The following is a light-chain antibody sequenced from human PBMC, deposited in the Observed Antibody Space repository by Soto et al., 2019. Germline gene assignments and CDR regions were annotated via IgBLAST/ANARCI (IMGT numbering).Light chain of an antibody. Sequence: EIVLTQSPATLSLSPGERATLSCRASQSVSSYLAWYQQKPGQAPRLLIYDASNRATGIPARFSGGGSGTDFTLTISSLEPEDFAVYYCQQRSNWPRLITFGQGTRLEIK. CDR2: DAS. J-gene: IGKJ5*01. CDR1: QSVSSY. CDR3: QQRSNWPRLIT. V-gene: IGKV3-11*01.